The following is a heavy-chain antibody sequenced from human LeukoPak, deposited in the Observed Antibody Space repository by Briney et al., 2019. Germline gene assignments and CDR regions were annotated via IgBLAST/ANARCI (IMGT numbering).Heavy chain of an antibody. CDR3: ARDQYGSGSSLSYYMDV. J-gene: IGHJ6*03. CDR1: GFIFSSYA. CDR2: ILYDGSNK. V-gene: IGHV3-30*14. D-gene: IGHD3-10*01. Sequence: PGGSLRLSCAASGFIFSSYAMHWVRQAPGKGLEWVAVILYDGSNKYYRDSVKGRFTISRDNSKNTLYLQMNSLRAEDTAVYYCARDQYGSGSSLSYYMDVWGKGTTVTISS.